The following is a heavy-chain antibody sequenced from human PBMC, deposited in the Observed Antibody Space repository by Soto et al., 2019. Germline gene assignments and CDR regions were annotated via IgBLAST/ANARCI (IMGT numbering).Heavy chain of an antibody. J-gene: IGHJ6*02. CDR2: INPNSGGT. CDR1: GYTFSGYY. V-gene: IGHV1-2*02. Sequence: ASVKVSCKASGYTFSGYYIHWLRQAPGQGLECMVWINPNSGGTNYAQKFQGRVTVTRDTPTSTAYMELSRLTSDDTAVYYCARSLTEGYCTITGCYTRPLYGMDVWGQGTTVTVYS. CDR3: ARSLTEGYCTITGCYTRPLYGMDV. D-gene: IGHD2-2*02.